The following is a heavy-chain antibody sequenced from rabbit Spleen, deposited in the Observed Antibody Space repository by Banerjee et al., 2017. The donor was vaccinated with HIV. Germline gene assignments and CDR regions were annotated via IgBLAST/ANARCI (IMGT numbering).Heavy chain of an antibody. J-gene: IGHJ4*01. CDR2: IDSGSSGFT. CDR3: ARDSYAGSGAWNL. CDR1: GVSFSGNSY. Sequence: QSLEESGGDLVKPGASLTLTCIASGVSFSGNSYMCWVRQAPGKGLEWIACIDSGSSGFTYFASWANGRFTISKTSSTTVTLQMTSLTAADTATYFCARDSYAGSGAWNLWGQGTLVTVS. V-gene: IGHV1S40*01. D-gene: IGHD4-2*01.